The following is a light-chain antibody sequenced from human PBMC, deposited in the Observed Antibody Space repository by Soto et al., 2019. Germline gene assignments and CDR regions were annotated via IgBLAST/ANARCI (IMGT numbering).Light chain of an antibody. J-gene: IGKJ4*01. CDR2: DAS. CDR3: PQYNSYVLT. V-gene: IGKV1-5*01. CDR1: QSISSW. Sequence: DIQMTQSPSTLSASVGDRVTITCRASQSISSWLAWYQQKPGKAPKLLIYDASSLESGVPSRFSGSGSGTEFTLTISSRQPDNFATYYSPQYNSYVLTFGGGNKV.